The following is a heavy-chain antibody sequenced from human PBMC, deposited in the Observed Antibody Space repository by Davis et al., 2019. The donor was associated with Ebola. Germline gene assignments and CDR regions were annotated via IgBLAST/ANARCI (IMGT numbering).Heavy chain of an antibody. D-gene: IGHD5-18*01. V-gene: IGHV4-59*01. CDR2: IYYSGNT. J-gene: IGHJ4*02. Sequence: MPSETLSLTCTVSGGSISSYYWSWIRQPPGKGLEWIGFIYYSGNTNYNPSLKNRVTISVDTSKNQFSLKLSSVTAADTAVYYCARGGQLCYYCFDYWGQGTLVTVSS. CDR3: ARGGQLCYYCFDY. CDR1: GGSISSYY.